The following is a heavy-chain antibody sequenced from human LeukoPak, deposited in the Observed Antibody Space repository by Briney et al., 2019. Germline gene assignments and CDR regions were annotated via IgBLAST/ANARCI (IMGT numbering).Heavy chain of an antibody. J-gene: IGHJ3*02. CDR1: GFIFSSYG. Sequence: GGSLRLSCAASGFIFSSYGMHWVRQAPGKGLEWVAFIRYDGNNKYYADSVKGRFTISRDNSKNTLYLQMNSLRAEDTAVYYCAKTGYSSLGAFDIWGQGTMVTVSS. CDR2: IRYDGNNK. CDR3: AKTGYSSLGAFDI. D-gene: IGHD6-19*01. V-gene: IGHV3-30*02.